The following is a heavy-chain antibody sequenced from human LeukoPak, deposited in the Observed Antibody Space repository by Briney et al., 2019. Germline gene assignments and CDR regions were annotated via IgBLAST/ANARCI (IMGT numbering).Heavy chain of an antibody. CDR2: ISYSGST. V-gene: IGHV4-59*12. CDR1: GGSITGYY. J-gene: IGHJ4*02. Sequence: SETLSLTCTVSGGSITGYYWSWIRQPPGKGLEWIGYISYSGSTNSNPSLKSRVTMSVDTSKNQFSLKLSSVTAADTAVYYCARGVGATAPCDYWGQGTLVTVSS. CDR3: ARGVGATAPCDY. D-gene: IGHD1-26*01.